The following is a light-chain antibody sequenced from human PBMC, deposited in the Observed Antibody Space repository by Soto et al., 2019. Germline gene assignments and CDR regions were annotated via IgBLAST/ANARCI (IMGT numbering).Light chain of an antibody. CDR1: SSDVGGYKY. J-gene: IGLJ1*01. V-gene: IGLV2-8*01. Sequence: QSALTQPPSASGSPGQSVTISCTGTSSDVGGYKYVSWYQQHPGKAPKLMIFEVNKRPSGVPDRFSGSKSGNTASLTVSGLQAEDEADYYCSSYTSTSIVFGTGTKVTVL. CDR2: EVN. CDR3: SSYTSTSIV.